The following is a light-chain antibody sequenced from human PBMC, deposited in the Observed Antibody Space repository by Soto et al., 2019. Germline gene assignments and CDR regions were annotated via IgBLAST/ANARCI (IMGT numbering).Light chain of an antibody. CDR2: WAS. CDR3: QQYYSAPLT. V-gene: IGKV4-1*01. J-gene: IGKJ4*01. Sequence: DIGMTQSPDSLAVSLGERATINCKSSQSVLYSSYNKNYLAWYQQKPGQPPKLLVYWASTRESGVPDRFSGSGSGTHFTLAISSLQAEDVAVYYCQQYYSAPLTSGGGTKVEIK. CDR1: QSVLYSSYNKNY.